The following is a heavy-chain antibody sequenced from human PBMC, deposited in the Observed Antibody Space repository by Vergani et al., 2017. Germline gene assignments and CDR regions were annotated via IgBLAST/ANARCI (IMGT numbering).Heavy chain of an antibody. V-gene: IGHV4-59*01. J-gene: IGHJ2*01. CDR1: GGSISSYY. CDR2: IYYSGST. Sequence: QVQLQESGPGLVKPSETLSLTCTVSGGSISSYYWSWIRQPPGKGLEWIGYIYYSGSTKYNPSLKSRVTISVDTSKNQFSLKLSSVTAADTAVYYCARDNWYFDLWGRGTLVTVSS. CDR3: ARDNWYFDL.